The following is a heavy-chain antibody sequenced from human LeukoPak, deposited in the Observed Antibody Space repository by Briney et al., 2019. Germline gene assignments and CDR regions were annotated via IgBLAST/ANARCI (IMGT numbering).Heavy chain of an antibody. CDR1: GYTFTGYY. V-gene: IGHV1-2*06. Sequence: GASVTVSCKASGYTFTGYYMHWVRQAPGQGLEWMGRINPNSGGTNYAQKFQGRVTMTRDTSISTAYMELSRLRSDDTAVYYCARDDNWRPFDYWGQGTLVTVSS. CDR2: INPNSGGT. J-gene: IGHJ4*02. D-gene: IGHD1-20*01. CDR3: ARDDNWRPFDY.